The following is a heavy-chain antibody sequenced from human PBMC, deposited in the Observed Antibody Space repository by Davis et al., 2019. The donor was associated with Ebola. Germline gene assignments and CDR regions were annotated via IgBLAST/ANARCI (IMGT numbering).Heavy chain of an antibody. Sequence: MPSETLSLTCSVSGASISSYYWSWIRQPPGKGLEWIGYIYYSGSTNYNPSLKSRVTISVDTSKNQFSLKLSSVTAAGTAMYYCARRGTSSWYAGWFDPWGQGTLVTVSS. CDR2: IYYSGST. J-gene: IGHJ5*02. D-gene: IGHD6-13*01. CDR1: GASISSYY. V-gene: IGHV4-59*08. CDR3: ARRGTSSWYAGWFDP.